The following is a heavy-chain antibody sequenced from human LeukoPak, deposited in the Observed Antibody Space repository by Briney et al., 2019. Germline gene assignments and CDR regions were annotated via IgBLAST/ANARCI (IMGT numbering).Heavy chain of an antibody. Sequence: GESLKISCKGSGYSFTSYWIGWLRQMPGKGLEWMGIIYPGDSDTRYSPSFQGQVTISADKSISTAYLQWSSLKASDTAMYYCARPRRWLQSGNYYFDYWGQGTLVTVSS. CDR1: GYSFTSYW. D-gene: IGHD5-24*01. CDR2: IYPGDSDT. J-gene: IGHJ4*02. V-gene: IGHV5-51*01. CDR3: ARPRRWLQSGNYYFDY.